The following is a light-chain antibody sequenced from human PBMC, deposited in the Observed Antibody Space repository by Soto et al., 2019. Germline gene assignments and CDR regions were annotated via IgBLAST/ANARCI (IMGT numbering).Light chain of an antibody. Sequence: QSVLTQPPSVSGAPGETVTISCSGSSPNIVSNAVNWYQQVPATAPKLLIYSNDQRPSGVPDRFSASKSGTSASLAISGLQSEDDADYSCATWDDILNGPVFGGGTKLTVL. J-gene: IGLJ2*01. CDR1: SPNIVSNA. CDR2: SND. V-gene: IGLV1-44*01. CDR3: ATWDDILNGPV.